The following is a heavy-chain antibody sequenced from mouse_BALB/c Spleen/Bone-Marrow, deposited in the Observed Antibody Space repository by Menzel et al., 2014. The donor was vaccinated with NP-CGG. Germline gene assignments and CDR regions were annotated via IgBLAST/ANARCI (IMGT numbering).Heavy chain of an antibody. D-gene: IGHD4-1*01. V-gene: IGHV5-17*02. J-gene: IGHJ2*01. CDR1: GFTFSSFG. Sequence: EVQGVESGGGLVQPGGSRKLSCAASGFTFSSFGMHWVRQAPEKGLEWVAYINSGSSTIYYADTVKGRFTISRDNPKNTLFLQRTSLRSDVTAMYYCTRGGNWDDFDYWGQGTTLAVSS. CDR2: INSGSSTI. CDR3: TRGGNWDDFDY.